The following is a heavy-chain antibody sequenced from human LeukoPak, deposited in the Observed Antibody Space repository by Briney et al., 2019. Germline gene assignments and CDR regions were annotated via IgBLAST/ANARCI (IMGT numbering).Heavy chain of an antibody. D-gene: IGHD3-3*01. CDR1: GFTFSSYS. CDR2: ISSSSSYI. J-gene: IGHJ4*02. CDR3: ARVTGYFFDY. Sequence: GGSLRLSCAASGFTFSSYSMNWVRQAPGKGLEWVSSISSSSSYIYYADSVKGRFTISRDNAKNSLYPQMNSLRAEDTAVYYCARVTGYFFDYWGQGTLVTVSS. V-gene: IGHV3-21*01.